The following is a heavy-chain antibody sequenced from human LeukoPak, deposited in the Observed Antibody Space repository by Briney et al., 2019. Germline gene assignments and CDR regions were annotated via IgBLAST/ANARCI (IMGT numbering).Heavy chain of an antibody. V-gene: IGHV3-21*01. CDR3: ARALEPSIAVIDY. J-gene: IGHJ4*02. D-gene: IGHD6-19*01. Sequence: GGSLRLPXAASGFTFSSYSMNWVRQTPGKGLDWVSSISGSSTYIYYADSVKGRFTISRDNAKNSLYLQMNSLRAEDTAVYYCARALEPSIAVIDYWGQGTLVTVSS. CDR2: ISGSSTYI. CDR1: GFTFSSYS.